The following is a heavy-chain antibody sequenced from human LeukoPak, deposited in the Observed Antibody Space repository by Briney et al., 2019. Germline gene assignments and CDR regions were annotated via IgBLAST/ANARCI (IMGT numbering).Heavy chain of an antibody. Sequence: GGSLRLSCAASGFTFSSYAMHWVRQAPGKGLEWVAVISYDGSNKYYADSVKGRFTISRDNSKNTLYLQMNSLRAEDTAVYYCAKGFKSGVNPEEFFDYWGQGTLVTVSS. CDR1: GFTFSSYA. CDR3: AKGFKSGVNPEEFFDY. V-gene: IGHV3-30-3*01. D-gene: IGHD2-15*01. J-gene: IGHJ4*02. CDR2: ISYDGSNK.